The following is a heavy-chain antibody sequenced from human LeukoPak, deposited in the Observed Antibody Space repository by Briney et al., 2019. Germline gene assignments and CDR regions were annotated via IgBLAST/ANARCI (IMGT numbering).Heavy chain of an antibody. V-gene: IGHV1-69*06. CDR1: GYTFTSYA. CDR2: IIPIFGTA. CDR3: ARDSNRSYYYDSSGYNGNWFDP. D-gene: IGHD3-22*01. J-gene: IGHJ5*02. Sequence: SVKVSCKASGYTFTSYAISWVRQAPGQGLEWMGGIIPIFGTANYAQKFQGRVTITADKSTSTAYMELSSLRSEDTAVYYCARDSNRSYYYDSSGYNGNWFDPWGQGTLVTVSS.